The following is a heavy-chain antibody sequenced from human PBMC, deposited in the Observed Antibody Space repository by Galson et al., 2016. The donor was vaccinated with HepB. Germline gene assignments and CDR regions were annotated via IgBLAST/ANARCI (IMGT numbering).Heavy chain of an antibody. CDR3: ARDGRRGYDMDV. V-gene: IGHV3-66*01. CDR2: IYSSGST. J-gene: IGHJ6*02. Sequence: SLRLSCAASGFTFTNYWMHWVRQAPGKGLEWVSVIYSSGSTYYADSVKGRFTFSRDNSKDTLYLQMNSLRDEDTAVYYCARDGRRGYDMDVWGQGTTVTVSS. CDR1: GFTFTNYW.